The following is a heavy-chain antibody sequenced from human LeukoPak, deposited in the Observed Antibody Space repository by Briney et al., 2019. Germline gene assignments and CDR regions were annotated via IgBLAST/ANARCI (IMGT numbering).Heavy chain of an antibody. CDR1: GFTFSSYS. D-gene: IGHD1-26*01. J-gene: IGHJ4*02. CDR3: ARDGVGATPLDY. CDR2: ISSSSSYI. V-gene: IGHV3-21*01. Sequence: GGSLTLSCAASGFTFSSYSMNWVRQAPGKGLEWVSSISSSSSYIYYADSVKGRFTISRDNAKNSLYLQMISLRAEDTAVYYCARDGVGATPLDYWGQGTLVTVSS.